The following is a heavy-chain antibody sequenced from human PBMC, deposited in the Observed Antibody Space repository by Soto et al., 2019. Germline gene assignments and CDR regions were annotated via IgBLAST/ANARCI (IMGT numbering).Heavy chain of an antibody. Sequence: GGSLRLSCVGSGFMLSNYAMSWVRQAPGKGLEWVSANGGSGISTYYAESVKGRFTISRDNSKNTLYLQMNSLRAEDTAIYYCARTRWTSGYWFEYRGQGTLVTVSS. CDR2: NGGSGIST. D-gene: IGHD3-22*01. CDR3: ARTRWTSGYWFEY. CDR1: GFMLSNYA. J-gene: IGHJ4*02. V-gene: IGHV3-23*01.